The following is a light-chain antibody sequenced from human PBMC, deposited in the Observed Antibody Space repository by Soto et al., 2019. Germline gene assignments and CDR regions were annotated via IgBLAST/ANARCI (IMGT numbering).Light chain of an antibody. CDR1: QGIRND. CDR2: VAS. Sequence: DIQMTQSPSFLSASVLDRVTITYRASQGIRNDLSWYQQKPGEAPKGLVYVASSLDGGVPARFSGSGSGTEFTLTISRLQAEDVALYDCQQYYSTPPTFCQGTKVDIK. J-gene: IGKJ1*01. V-gene: IGKV1-17*01. CDR3: QQYYSTPPT.